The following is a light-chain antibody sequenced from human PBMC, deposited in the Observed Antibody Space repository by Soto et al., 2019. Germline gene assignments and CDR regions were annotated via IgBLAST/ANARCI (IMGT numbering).Light chain of an antibody. J-gene: IGKJ1*01. CDR2: DAS. Sequence: DIQMTQSPSTLSASIGDRVTITCRASQSINNWLAWYQQKPGKAPKLLIYDASSLESGVPSRFSGSGSGTGFTPTISSLQPDYLANYYWQPDNVYRTFGQGNKVEIK. CDR3: QPDNVYRT. CDR1: QSINNW. V-gene: IGKV1-5*01.